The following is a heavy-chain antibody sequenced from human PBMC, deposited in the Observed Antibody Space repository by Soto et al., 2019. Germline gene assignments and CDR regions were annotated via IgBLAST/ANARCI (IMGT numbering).Heavy chain of an antibody. Sequence: VQLVQSGAEVKQPGSSVKVSCKASGGTFSSHSINWVRQAPGQGLEWMGGIITLVGTANYAQNFQGRVTITADQSTSTAYMELNSLRSDDTAVYYCAREVGYGDFSAALLDWGQGTLVTVSS. CDR3: AREVGYGDFSAALLD. CDR1: GGTFSSHS. V-gene: IGHV1-69*01. J-gene: IGHJ4*02. D-gene: IGHD4-17*01. CDR2: IITLVGTA.